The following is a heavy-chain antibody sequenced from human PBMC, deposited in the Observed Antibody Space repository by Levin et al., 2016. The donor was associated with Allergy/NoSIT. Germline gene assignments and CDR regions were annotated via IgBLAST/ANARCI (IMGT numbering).Heavy chain of an antibody. Sequence: WIRQPPGKGLEWVSAISGSGGNTYYADSVRGRFTISRDNSKNTLYLQMNSLTAEDTALYSCARAQLGSTWDNGMDVWGLGTPVTVSS. V-gene: IGHV3-23*01. CDR3: ARAQLGSTWDNGMDV. CDR2: ISGSGGNT. D-gene: IGHD2-2*01. J-gene: IGHJ6*02.